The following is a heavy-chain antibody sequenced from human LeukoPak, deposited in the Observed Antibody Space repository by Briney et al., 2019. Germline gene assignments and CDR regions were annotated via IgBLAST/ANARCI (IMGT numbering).Heavy chain of an antibody. CDR1: GFTFSSYG. CDR3: AKTGERGEYYFGY. Sequence: GGSLRLSCAASGFTFSSYGLHWVRQAPGKGLEWVAFLRFDGSSKYYVDSVKGRFTVSRDNPKNTLYLKMNSLRTEDTAVYFCAKTGERGEYYFGYWGQGTLVTVSS. V-gene: IGHV3-30*02. D-gene: IGHD3-16*01. J-gene: IGHJ4*02. CDR2: LRFDGSSK.